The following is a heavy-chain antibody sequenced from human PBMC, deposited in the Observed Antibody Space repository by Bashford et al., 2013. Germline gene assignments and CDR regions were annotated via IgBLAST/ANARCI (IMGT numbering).Heavy chain of an antibody. D-gene: IGHD3-10*01. Sequence: SSETLSLTCAVYGGSFSGYYWSWIRQPPGKGLEWIGEINHSGSTNYNPSLKSRVTISVDTSKNQSSLKLSSVTAADTAVYYCARGPSYTSGSYFVSWGQGTVVTVSS. V-gene: IGHV4-34*01. CDR3: ARGPSYTSGSYFVS. CDR2: INHSGST. J-gene: IGHJ4*02. CDR1: GGSFSGYY.